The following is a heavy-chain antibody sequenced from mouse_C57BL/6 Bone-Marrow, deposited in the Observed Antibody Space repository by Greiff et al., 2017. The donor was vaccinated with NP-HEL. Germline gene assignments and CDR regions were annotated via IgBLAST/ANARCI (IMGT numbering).Heavy chain of an antibody. Sequence: QVQLQQPGAELVRPGTSVKLSCKASGYTFTSYWMHWVKQRPGQGLEWIGVIDPSDSYTNYNQKFKGKATLTVDTSSSTAYMQLSSLTSEDSAVYYCARHSGTHWYFDGWGTGTTVTVSS. D-gene: IGHD2-14*01. CDR1: GYTFTSYW. CDR2: IDPSDSYT. V-gene: IGHV1-59*01. J-gene: IGHJ1*03. CDR3: ARHSGTHWYFDG.